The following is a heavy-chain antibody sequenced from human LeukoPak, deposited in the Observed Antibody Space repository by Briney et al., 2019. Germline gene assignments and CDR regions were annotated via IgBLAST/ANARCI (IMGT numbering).Heavy chain of an antibody. CDR2: ISGSGGST. D-gene: IGHD3-16*02. J-gene: IGHJ4*02. V-gene: IGHV3-23*01. CDR3: AKLWVMITFGGVIDIEAPGSSGDY. CDR1: GFTFSSYA. Sequence: PGGSLRLSCAASGFTFSSYAMSWDRQAPGKGLEWVSAISGSGGSTYYADSVKGRFTISRDNSKNTLYLQMNSLRAEDTAVYYCAKLWVMITFGGVIDIEAPGSSGDYWGQGTLVTVSS.